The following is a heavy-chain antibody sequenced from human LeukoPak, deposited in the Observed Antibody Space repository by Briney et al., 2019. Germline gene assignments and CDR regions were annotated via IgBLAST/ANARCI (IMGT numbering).Heavy chain of an antibody. Sequence: SETLSLTCTVSGGSISSYYWSWIRQPPGKGLEWIGYIYYSGSTNYNPSLKSRVTISVDTSKNQFSLKLSSVTAADTAVYYCARGMSGQGYCSSTSCYPGPYFDHWGQGTLVTVSS. V-gene: IGHV4-59*01. CDR1: GGSISSYY. CDR3: ARGMSGQGYCSSTSCYPGPYFDH. CDR2: IYYSGST. J-gene: IGHJ4*02. D-gene: IGHD2-2*01.